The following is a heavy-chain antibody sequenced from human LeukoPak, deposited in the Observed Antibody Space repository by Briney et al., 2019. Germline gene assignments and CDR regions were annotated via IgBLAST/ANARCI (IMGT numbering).Heavy chain of an antibody. CDR3: AKDFLGTVPDVFDI. CDR2: ISGSGDTT. J-gene: IGHJ3*02. Sequence: GGSLRLSCTASGFTFSTFAIGWVRQAPGKGLQWVSGISGSGDTTYYADSVKGRFAISRDNSENTLYLQMNRLRDEDTAVYHCAKDFLGTVPDVFDIWGQGKMVTVSS. D-gene: IGHD7-27*01. V-gene: IGHV3-23*01. CDR1: GFTFSTFA.